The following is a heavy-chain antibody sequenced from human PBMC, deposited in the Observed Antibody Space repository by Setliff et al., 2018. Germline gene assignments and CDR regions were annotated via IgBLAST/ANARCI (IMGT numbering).Heavy chain of an antibody. CDR2: ISASGSI. D-gene: IGHD2-2*01. V-gene: IGHV3-9*03. J-gene: IGHJ6*02. CDR3: AKGGPVPYYYGMDV. CDR1: GFTFSSYA. Sequence: PGGSLRLSCVASGFTFSSYAMSWVRQAPGKGLEWVSAISASGSIGYADSVKGRFTISRDNAKNSLYLQMNSLRAEDVALYYCAKGGPVPYYYGMDVWGQGTTVTVSS.